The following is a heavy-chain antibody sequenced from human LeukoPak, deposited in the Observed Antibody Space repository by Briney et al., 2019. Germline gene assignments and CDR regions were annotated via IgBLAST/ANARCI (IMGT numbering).Heavy chain of an antibody. CDR3: ARLSRQDSSYSPVDY. CDR1: GFSFGSYR. J-gene: IGHJ4*02. Sequence: GGSLRLSCAASGFSFGSYRMTWVRQAPGKGLEWVASVKQDGSEQMYVDSVKGRFTISRDNAKKSPSLQMDRLRVEDTAVYYCARLSRQDSSYSPVDYWGQGTLVTVSS. V-gene: IGHV3-7*01. D-gene: IGHD2-2*01. CDR2: VKQDGSEQ.